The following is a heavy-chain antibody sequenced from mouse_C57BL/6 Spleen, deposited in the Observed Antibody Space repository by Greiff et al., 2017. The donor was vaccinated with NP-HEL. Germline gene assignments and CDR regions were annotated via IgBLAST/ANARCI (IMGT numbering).Heavy chain of an antibody. CDR2: IRNKANNHAT. CDR1: GFTFSDAW. Sequence: EVKLVESGGGLVQPGGSMKLSCAASGFTFSDAWMDWVRQSPEKGLEWVAEIRNKANNHATYYAESVKGRFTISRDDSKSSVYLQMNSLRAEDTGIYYCTRFLLLLRPAMDYWGQGTSVTVSS. D-gene: IGHD1-1*01. V-gene: IGHV6-6*01. CDR3: TRFLLLLRPAMDY. J-gene: IGHJ4*01.